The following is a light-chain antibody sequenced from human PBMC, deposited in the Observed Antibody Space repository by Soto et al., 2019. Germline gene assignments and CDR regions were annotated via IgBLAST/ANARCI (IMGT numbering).Light chain of an antibody. CDR2: GDI. CDR1: SSNIGAGYD. CDR3: QSYDSSLSGLGVV. Sequence: QSVLTQPPSVSGAPGQRVTISCTGRSSNIGAGYDVHWYQQLPGTAPKLLIYGDINRPSGVPGRFSGSRSGTSASLAITGLQAEDEADYYCQSYDSSLSGLGVVFGGGTKLTV. V-gene: IGLV1-40*01. J-gene: IGLJ2*01.